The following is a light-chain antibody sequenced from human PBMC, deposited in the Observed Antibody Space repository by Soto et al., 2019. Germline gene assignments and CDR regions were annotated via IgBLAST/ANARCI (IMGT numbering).Light chain of an antibody. Sequence: QAVVTQEPSLTVSPGGTVTLTCASNTGPVTSGHSPCWFQQKPGQAPRTLIYDTNKKDSWTPARFSGSLVGGKAALTLSGAQPEDEADYHCLLSYGGTAVFGGGTKVTVL. J-gene: IGLJ2*01. CDR1: TGPVTSGHS. CDR2: DTN. V-gene: IGLV7-46*01. CDR3: LLSYGGTAV.